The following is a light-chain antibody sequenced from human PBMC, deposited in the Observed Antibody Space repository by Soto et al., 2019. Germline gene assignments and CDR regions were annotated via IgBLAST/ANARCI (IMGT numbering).Light chain of an antibody. CDR2: EVS. CDR3: SSYTTISTLEV. Sequence: QSALTQPASVSGSPGQSITISCTGTSSDVGGYNYVSWYQQHPGKAPTHMIYEVSNRPSWVSNRFSGYKSGNTASLTISGLQAEDEADYYCSSYTTISTLEVFGGGTKVTVL. J-gene: IGLJ3*02. V-gene: IGLV2-14*01. CDR1: SSDVGGYNY.